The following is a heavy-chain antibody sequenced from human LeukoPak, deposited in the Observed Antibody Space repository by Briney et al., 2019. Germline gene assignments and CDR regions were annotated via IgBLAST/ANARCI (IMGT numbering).Heavy chain of an antibody. Sequence: PGGSLRLSCEGSAFIFSGHWMNWVRQTPGKGLEWVASIKEDGSERQYVDSVKGRFSISRDNTKGSLFLQLNSLRAEDTAVYYCARDSGWYPEGAFDIWGQGTMVTVSS. D-gene: IGHD6-19*01. CDR3: ARDSGWYPEGAFDI. J-gene: IGHJ3*02. CDR2: IKEDGSER. V-gene: IGHV3-7*03. CDR1: AFIFSGHW.